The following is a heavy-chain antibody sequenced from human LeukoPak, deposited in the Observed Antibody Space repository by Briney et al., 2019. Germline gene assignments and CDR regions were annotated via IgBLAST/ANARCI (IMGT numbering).Heavy chain of an antibody. CDR3: ARELIAVAGTDYYYGMDV. D-gene: IGHD6-19*01. CDR1: GFTFSSYG. J-gene: IGHJ6*02. Sequence: GGSLRLSCAASGFTFSSYGMHWVRQAPGKGLEWVADIWFDGSNKYYADCVKGRFTISRDNSKNTLYLQMNSLRAEDTAVYYCARELIAVAGTDYYYGMDVWGQGTTVTVSS. CDR2: IWFDGSNK. V-gene: IGHV3-33*01.